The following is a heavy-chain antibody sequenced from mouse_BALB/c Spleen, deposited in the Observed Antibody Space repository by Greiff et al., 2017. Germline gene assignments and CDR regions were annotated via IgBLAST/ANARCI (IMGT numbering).Heavy chain of an antibody. CDR2: INPSSGYT. CDR3: SRGGYDGYYAMDY. J-gene: IGHJ4*01. Sequence: VQRVESGAELARPGASVKMSCKASGYTFTSYTMHWVKQRPVQGLEWIGYINPSSGYTNYNQKFKDKATLTADKSSSTAYMQLSSLTSEDSAVYYCSRGGYDGYYAMDYWGQGTSVTVSS. D-gene: IGHD2-2*01. CDR1: GYTFTSYT. V-gene: IGHV1-4*01.